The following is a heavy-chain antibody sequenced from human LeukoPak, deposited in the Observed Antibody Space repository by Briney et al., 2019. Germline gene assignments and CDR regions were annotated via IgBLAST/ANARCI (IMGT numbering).Heavy chain of an antibody. D-gene: IGHD4/OR15-4a*01. CDR3: ARDPSGAINWFDP. Sequence: GASVKVSCKASGGTFSSYTISWVRQAPGQGLEWMGRIDPSSGGTNYAQKFQGRVTMTRDTSISTAYMELSRLRSDDTAVYYCARDPSGAINWFDPWGQGTLVTVSS. J-gene: IGHJ5*02. V-gene: IGHV1-2*06. CDR2: IDPSSGGT. CDR1: GGTFSSYT.